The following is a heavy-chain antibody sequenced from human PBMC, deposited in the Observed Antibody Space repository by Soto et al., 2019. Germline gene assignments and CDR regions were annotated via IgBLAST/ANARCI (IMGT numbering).Heavy chain of an antibody. CDR3: ARDRNRDGYRDY. CDR2: IIPIFGTA. Sequence: QVQLVQSGAEVKKPGSSVKVSCKASGGTFSSYAISWVRQAPGQGLEWMGGIIPIFGTANYAQKFQGRVKIPAXXSTSTAYMELSSLRSEDTAVYYCARDRNRDGYRDYWGQGTLVTVSS. V-gene: IGHV1-69*12. D-gene: IGHD5-12*01. CDR1: GGTFSSYA. J-gene: IGHJ4*02.